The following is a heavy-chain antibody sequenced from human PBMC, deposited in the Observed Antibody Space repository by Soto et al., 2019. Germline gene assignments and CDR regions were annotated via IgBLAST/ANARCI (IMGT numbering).Heavy chain of an antibody. V-gene: IGHV3-15*01. D-gene: IGHD1-26*01. J-gene: IGHJ4*02. Sequence: GGSLRLSCAASGFTFTRHSMNWVRQAAGKGLEWVGRIKSKTDGGTTDYAAPVKGRFTISRDDSKNTLYLQMNSLKTEDTAVYYCTTDLGATIDVWGQGTLVTVSS. CDR1: GFTFTRHS. CDR2: IKSKTDGGTT. CDR3: TTDLGATIDV.